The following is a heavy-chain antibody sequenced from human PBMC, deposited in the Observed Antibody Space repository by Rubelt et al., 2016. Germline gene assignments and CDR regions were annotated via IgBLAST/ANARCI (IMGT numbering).Heavy chain of an antibody. D-gene: IGHD4-17*01. CDR1: GGSISSSSDL. V-gene: IGHV4-39*01. J-gene: IGHJ5*02. CDR2: FYYGGST. Sequence: QLQLQESGPGLVKPSETLSLTCTVSGGSISSSSDLWGWIRQPPGKDLEWIGSFYYGGSTSYNPSLQSRVTISGDTSKNQPSLKVTTVNAAYTAGYYWARRTNYGENVGNLWGQGTLVTVSS. CDR3: ARRTNYGENVGNL.